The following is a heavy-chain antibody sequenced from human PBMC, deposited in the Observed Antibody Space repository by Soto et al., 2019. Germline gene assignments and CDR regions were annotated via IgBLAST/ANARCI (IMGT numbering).Heavy chain of an antibody. V-gene: IGHV4-59*01. CDR1: GGSLSSYY. CDR3: ARLVEMATIIDY. Sequence: PSGTLSLTCTVSGGSLSSYYWSWIRQPPGKGLEWIGYIYYSGSTNYNPSLKSRVTISVDTSKNQFSLKLSSVTAADTAVYYCARLVEMATIIDYWGQGTLVTVSS. J-gene: IGHJ4*02. D-gene: IGHD5-12*01. CDR2: IYYSGST.